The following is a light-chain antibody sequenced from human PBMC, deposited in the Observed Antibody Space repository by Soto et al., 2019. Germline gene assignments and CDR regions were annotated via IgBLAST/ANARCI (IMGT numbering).Light chain of an antibody. J-gene: IGKJ1*01. CDR1: QSVPGGH. V-gene: IGKV3-20*01. Sequence: IVLTQSPDTLSLSPGERATLSCRASQSVPGGHLAWYQQRPGQAPRLLIYDVFTRANDIPDRFSGSGSGTVFTLTINRLEPEDFALYYCQQYVGSPQTQTFGQGTKVEIK. CDR2: DVF. CDR3: QQYVGSPQTQT.